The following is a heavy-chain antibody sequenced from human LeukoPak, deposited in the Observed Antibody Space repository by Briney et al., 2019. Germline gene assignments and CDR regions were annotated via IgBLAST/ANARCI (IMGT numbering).Heavy chain of an antibody. V-gene: IGHV1-69*05. CDR1: GGTFSSYA. D-gene: IGHD1-7*01. J-gene: IGHJ4*02. Sequence: ASVKVSCKASGGTFSSYAISWVRQAPGQGLEWMGGIIPIFGTANYAQKFQGRVTITTDESTSTAYMELSSLRSEDTAVYYRASGVTGTTGDYWGQGTLVTVSS. CDR3: ASGVTGTTGDY. CDR2: IIPIFGTA.